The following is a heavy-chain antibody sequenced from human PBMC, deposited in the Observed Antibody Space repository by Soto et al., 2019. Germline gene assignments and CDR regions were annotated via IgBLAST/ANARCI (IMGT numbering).Heavy chain of an antibody. CDR3: ARADIFNYFYGMDV. CDR2: IYYSGTT. CDR1: GGSISNGGYY. Sequence: QVQLQESGPGLLKPSQTLSLTCTVSGGSISNGGYYWSWIRQQPGKGLEWIGNIYYSGTTIYNPSLKIRLTMSGGTSTRQFPLKLSSVTAADAAVYYCARADIFNYFYGMDVWGQGTTVTVSS. V-gene: IGHV4-31*03. J-gene: IGHJ6*02. D-gene: IGHD2-21*01.